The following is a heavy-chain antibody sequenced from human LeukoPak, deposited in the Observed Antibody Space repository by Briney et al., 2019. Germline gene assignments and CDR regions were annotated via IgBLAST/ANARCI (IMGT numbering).Heavy chain of an antibody. D-gene: IGHD6-13*01. J-gene: IGHJ4*02. V-gene: IGHV3-30-3*01. CDR1: GFTFSSYA. Sequence: GGSLRLSYAASGFTFSSYAMHWVRQAPGKGLEWVAVISYDGSNKYYADSVKGRFTISRDNSKNTLYLQMNSLRAEDTAVYYCARDRFGSSWFEFNYWGQGTLVTASS. CDR3: ARDRFGSSWFEFNY. CDR2: ISYDGSNK.